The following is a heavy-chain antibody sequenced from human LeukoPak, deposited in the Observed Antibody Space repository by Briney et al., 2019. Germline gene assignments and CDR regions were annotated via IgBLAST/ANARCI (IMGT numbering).Heavy chain of an antibody. J-gene: IGHJ4*02. V-gene: IGHV3-64*04. CDR2: ISGNGINT. D-gene: IGHD6-13*01. CDR1: GFSFSNFP. Sequence: GGSLRLSCSVSGFSFSNFPMHWVRQAPGKGLEYVSAISGNGINTYYGDSVKGRFTISRDISKNTVYLQMYSLRAEDTAVYYCARGAATGPTLGLDYWGQGTLVTVSS. CDR3: ARGAATGPTLGLDY.